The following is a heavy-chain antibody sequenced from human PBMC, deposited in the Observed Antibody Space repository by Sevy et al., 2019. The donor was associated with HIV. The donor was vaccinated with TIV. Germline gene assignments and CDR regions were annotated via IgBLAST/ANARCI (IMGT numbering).Heavy chain of an antibody. D-gene: IGHD3-10*01. CDR1: GFTFSSYG. CDR3: AGDMFLPVTVTMVRGALSYYFDS. Sequence: GGSLRLSCAASGFTFSSYGMHWVRQAPGKGLEWVAVIWYDGSSKYYGDTVKGRFTVSSDNSKNTRYLEMNSLRAKDTAVDYCAGDMFLPVTVTMVRGALSYYFDSWGQGTLVTVSS. V-gene: IGHV3-33*01. CDR2: IWYDGSSK. J-gene: IGHJ4*02.